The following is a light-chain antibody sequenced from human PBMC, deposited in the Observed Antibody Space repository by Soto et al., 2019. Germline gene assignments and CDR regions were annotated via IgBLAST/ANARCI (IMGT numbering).Light chain of an antibody. CDR1: SSNIGSNT. J-gene: IGLJ2*01. CDR2: SNN. CDR3: AAWDDSLNVL. Sequence: QSVLTQPPSASGTPGQRVTISCSGSSSNIGSNTVNWYQQFPGTAPKLLIYSNNQRPSGVPDRFSGSKSGTSASLAISGLQSEDEADYYCAAWDDSLNVLFGGGTKLTVL. V-gene: IGLV1-44*01.